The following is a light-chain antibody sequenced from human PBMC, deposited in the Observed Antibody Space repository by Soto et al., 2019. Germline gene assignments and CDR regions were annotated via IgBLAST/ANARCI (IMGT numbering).Light chain of an antibody. CDR3: SSYTRNSTLV. J-gene: IGLJ2*01. CDR1: SSDVGGYNY. Sequence: QSALTQPASVSGSPGQSITISCTGTSSDVGGYNYVSWYQQHPDKAPKLMIYEVSNRPSGVSNRFAGSKSGNTASLTISGLQAEDDADYYCSSYTRNSTLVFGGGTKVTVL. CDR2: EVS. V-gene: IGLV2-14*01.